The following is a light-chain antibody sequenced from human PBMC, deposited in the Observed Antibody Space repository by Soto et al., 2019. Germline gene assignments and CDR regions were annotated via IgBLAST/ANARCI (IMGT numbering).Light chain of an antibody. CDR2: DAS. Sequence: EIALTQSPGTLSVSPGERATLSCRASQSISSYLAWYQQKPGQAPRLLVYDASSRATGIPARFSGSGSGTDFTLTISSLEPEDFAVYYCQQLTDWPPKWTFGQGTKVDIK. CDR1: QSISSY. J-gene: IGKJ1*01. CDR3: QQLTDWPPKWT. V-gene: IGKV3-11*01.